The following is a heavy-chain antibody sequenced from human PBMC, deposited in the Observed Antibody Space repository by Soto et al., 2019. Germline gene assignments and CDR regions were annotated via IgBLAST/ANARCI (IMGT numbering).Heavy chain of an antibody. CDR1: GGSISSGGYY. J-gene: IGHJ5*02. V-gene: IGHV4-31*03. CDR2: IYYSGST. CDR3: ARVEGKTNWFAP. Sequence: PSETLSLACTVSGGSISSGGYYWSWLRQHPGKGLEWIGYIYYSGSTYYNPSPKSRVTISLNTSKNQCSLKLSSVTAADTAVYYCARVEGKTNWFAPWGKGTLFTSPQ.